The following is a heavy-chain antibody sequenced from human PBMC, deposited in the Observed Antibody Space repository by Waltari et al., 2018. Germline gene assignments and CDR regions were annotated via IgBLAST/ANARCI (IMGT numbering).Heavy chain of an antibody. CDR2: IYYSGST. Sequence: QVQLQESGPGLVKPSETLSLTCTVSGGSISSYYWSWIRQPPGQGLEWIGYIYYSGSTNYNPSLKSRVTISVDTSKNQFSLKLSSVTAADTAVYYCARIAYYYDSSGYDDAFDIWGQGTMVTVSS. D-gene: IGHD3-22*01. V-gene: IGHV4-59*01. J-gene: IGHJ3*02. CDR1: GGSISSYY. CDR3: ARIAYYYDSSGYDDAFDI.